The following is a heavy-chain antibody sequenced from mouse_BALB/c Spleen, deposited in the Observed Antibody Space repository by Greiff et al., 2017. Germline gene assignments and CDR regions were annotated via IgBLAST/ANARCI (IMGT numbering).Heavy chain of an antibody. CDR3: ARDYYGSPSYWYFDV. J-gene: IGHJ1*01. Sequence: EVKLVESGGGLVKPGGSLKLSCAASGFTFSSYAMSWVRQTPEKRLEWVASISSGGSTYYPDSVKGRFTISRDNARNILYLQMSSLRSEDTAMYYCARDYYGSPSYWYFDVWGAGTTVTVSS. D-gene: IGHD1-1*01. CDR2: ISSGGST. CDR1: GFTFSSYA. V-gene: IGHV5-6-5*01.